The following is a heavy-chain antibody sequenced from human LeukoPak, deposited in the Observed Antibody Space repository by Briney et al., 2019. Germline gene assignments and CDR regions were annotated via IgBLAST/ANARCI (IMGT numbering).Heavy chain of an antibody. V-gene: IGHV1-18*01. J-gene: IGHJ4*02. CDR3: ASGYCSGGSCYPYYFDY. CDR1: GYTFTSYS. CDR2: ISAYNGNT. D-gene: IGHD2-15*01. Sequence: GASVKVSCKASGYTFTSYSFSGVRQAPGQGHEWMGWISAYNGNTNYAQNLQGRVTMTTDTSTSTAYMELRSLRSDDTAVYYCASGYCSGGSCYPYYFDYWGQGTLVTVSS.